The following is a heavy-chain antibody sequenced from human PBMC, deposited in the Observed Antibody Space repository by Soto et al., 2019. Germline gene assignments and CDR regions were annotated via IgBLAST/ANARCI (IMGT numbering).Heavy chain of an antibody. CDR3: ASWGGSGGSCYWCPFDF. CDR2: ISFDGSNK. V-gene: IGHV3-30-3*01. CDR1: GFTFSSHS. Sequence: QVHLAESGGGVVQPGMSLRLSCVASGFTFSSHSVHCVRQAPGKGLEWVAVISFDGSNKHYADSVKGRFTISRDNSKNTLYLQMNSLSAEDTAVYSCASWGGSGGSCYWCPFDFWGQGTLVTVSS. D-gene: IGHD2-15*01. J-gene: IGHJ4*02.